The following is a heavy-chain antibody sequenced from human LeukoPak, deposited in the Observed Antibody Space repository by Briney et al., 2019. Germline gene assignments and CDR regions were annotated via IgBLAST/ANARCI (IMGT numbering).Heavy chain of an antibody. J-gene: IGHJ4*02. Sequence: PGGSLRLSCAASGFTFSSYAMSWVRQAPGKGLEWVSAISGSGGSTYYADSVTGRFTISRDISKNTLYLQMNRLRGEDTAVYYCTTRDTSSWYADWGQGTLVTVFS. CDR2: ISGSGGST. CDR1: GFTFSSYA. D-gene: IGHD6-13*01. V-gene: IGHV3-23*01. CDR3: TTRDTSSWYAD.